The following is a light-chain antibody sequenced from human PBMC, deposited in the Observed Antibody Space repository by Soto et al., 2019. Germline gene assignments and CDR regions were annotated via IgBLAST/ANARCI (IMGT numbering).Light chain of an antibody. CDR3: QQYYSAPPVT. J-gene: IGKJ2*01. Sequence: DIVMTQSPDSLAVSLGERATINCKSSQSVLYSSNNKNYLAWYQQKPGQPPKLLIYWASTRESGVPDRFSGSVAGKDFHIHIRSPQAEDVAVSCCQQYYSAPPVTFGPGTTLET. V-gene: IGKV4-1*01. CDR1: QSVLYSSNNKNY. CDR2: WAS.